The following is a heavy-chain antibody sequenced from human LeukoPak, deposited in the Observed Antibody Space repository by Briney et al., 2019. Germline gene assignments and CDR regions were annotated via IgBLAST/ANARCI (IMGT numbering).Heavy chain of an antibody. CDR3: ATSTYYYDSSGYYWAY. CDR1: GYTFTSYA. D-gene: IGHD3-22*01. CDR2: INTNTGNP. V-gene: IGHV7-4-1*02. Sequence: APVKVSCKASGYTFTSYAMNWVRQAPGQGLEWMGWINTNTGNPTYAQGFTGRFVFSLDTSVSTAYLQISSLKAEDTAVYYCATSTYYYDSSGYYWAYWGQGTLVTVSS. J-gene: IGHJ4*02.